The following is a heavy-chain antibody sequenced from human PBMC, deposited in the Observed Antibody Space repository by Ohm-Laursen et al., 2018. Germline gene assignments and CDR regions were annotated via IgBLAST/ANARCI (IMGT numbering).Heavy chain of an antibody. CDR3: ARQDSGDYYFDY. D-gene: IGHD4-17*01. V-gene: IGHV4-4*07. CDR1: GGSINSYY. Sequence: SDTLSLTCNVSGGSINSYYWSWIRQHAVKGLEWIGRIYGGGGTNYNPSLESRVTMSVDTSKNQFSLKLRSVTAADTAVYYCARQDSGDYYFDYWGQGTLVTVSS. CDR2: IYGGGGT. J-gene: IGHJ4*02.